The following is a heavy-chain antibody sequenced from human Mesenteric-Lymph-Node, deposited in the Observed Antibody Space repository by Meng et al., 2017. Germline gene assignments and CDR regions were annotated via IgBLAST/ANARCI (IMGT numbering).Heavy chain of an antibody. J-gene: IGHJ4*02. D-gene: IGHD3-22*01. V-gene: IGHV3-21*01. Sequence: GESLKISCAASGFTFTPYGMTWVRQAPGKGLEWVSVIGGDGSNIQYADSVKGRFTISRDNAKNSLYLQMNSLRAEDTAVYYCARDSSGYSLRGFWDYWGQGTLVTSPQ. CDR2: IGGDGSNI. CDR3: ARDSSGYSLRGFWDY. CDR1: GFTFTPYG.